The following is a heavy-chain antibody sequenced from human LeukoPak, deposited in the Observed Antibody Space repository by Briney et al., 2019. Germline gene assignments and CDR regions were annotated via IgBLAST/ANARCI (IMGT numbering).Heavy chain of an antibody. D-gene: IGHD3-22*01. J-gene: IGHJ3*02. CDR1: GYSISSGYY. CDR3: ARRYYYDSSGYFANAFDI. Sequence: SETLSLTCTVSGYSISSGYYWGWIRQPPGKGLEWIGSIYHSGSTNYNPSLKSRVTISVDTSKNQFSLKLSSVTAADTAVYYCARRYYYDSSGYFANAFDIWGQGTMVTVSS. CDR2: IYHSGST. V-gene: IGHV4-38-2*02.